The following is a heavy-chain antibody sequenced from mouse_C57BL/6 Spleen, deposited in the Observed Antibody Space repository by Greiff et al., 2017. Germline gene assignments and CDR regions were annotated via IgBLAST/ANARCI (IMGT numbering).Heavy chain of an antibody. J-gene: IGHJ2*01. CDR1: GFTFSSYG. D-gene: IGHD1-1*01. V-gene: IGHV5-6*01. CDR3: ARHPLLHYYMDY. CDR2: ISSGGSYT. Sequence: EVKLVESGGDLVKPGGSLKLSCAASGFTFSSYGMSWVRQTPDKRLEWVATISSGGSYTYYPDSVKGRFTISRDNAKNTLYLQMSSLKSEDTAMYCCARHPLLHYYMDYWGQGTTLTVSS.